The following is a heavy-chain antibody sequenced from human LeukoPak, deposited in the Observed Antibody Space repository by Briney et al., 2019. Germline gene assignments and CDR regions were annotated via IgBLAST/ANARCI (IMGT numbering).Heavy chain of an antibody. V-gene: IGHV3-21*06. CDR1: GFTFSSYD. Sequence: AGGSLRLSCAASGFTFSSYDMNWVRQAPGKGLEWVASISSSSTFIYYADSVKGRFTISRDTAKNSLYLQMNSLRVEDTAVYFCATDPREVLRLWGQGTLVTVSS. D-gene: IGHD1-26*01. CDR2: ISSSSTFI. CDR3: ATDPREVLRL. J-gene: IGHJ4*02.